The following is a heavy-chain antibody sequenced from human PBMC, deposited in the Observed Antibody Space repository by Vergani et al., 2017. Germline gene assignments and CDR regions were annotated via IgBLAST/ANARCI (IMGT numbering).Heavy chain of an antibody. V-gene: IGHV3-66*02. J-gene: IGHJ5*02. Sequence: ELQLVVSGGGLVQPGGSLRLSCAASGSTVSGDYMTWVRQAPGKELEWVSHIYSGDETDYADSVKGRVTISRDTSKNTLHLQINNLRVEDTAVYYFARGNYYGSGTYVDPWGQGTLVTVSS. CDR2: IYSGDET. D-gene: IGHD3-10*01. CDR1: GSTVSGDY. CDR3: ARGNYYGSGTYVDP.